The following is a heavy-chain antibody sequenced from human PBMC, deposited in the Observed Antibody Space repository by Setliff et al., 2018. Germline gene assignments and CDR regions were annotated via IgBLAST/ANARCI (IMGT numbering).Heavy chain of an antibody. CDR3: ARGGDGYNNGMDV. CDR1: GFSFNNYW. J-gene: IGHJ6*02. Sequence: GGSLRLSCEASGFSFNNYWMYWVRQVPGKGLVWVSRINSDGSTTNYADSVKDRFTTSRENAKNTLYLQLSNLRAEDTAVYYCARGGDGYNNGMDVWGQGTMVTAP. D-gene: IGHD5-12*01. V-gene: IGHV3-74*01. CDR2: INSDGSTT.